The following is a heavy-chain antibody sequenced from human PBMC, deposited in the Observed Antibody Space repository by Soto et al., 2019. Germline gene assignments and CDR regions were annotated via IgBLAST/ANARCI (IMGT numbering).Heavy chain of an antibody. J-gene: IGHJ4*02. V-gene: IGHV4-30-4*01. CDR1: GGSISSGDYY. CDR3: ARVCGGDCYSPGDY. Sequence: SETLSLTCTVSGGSISSGDYYWSWIRQPPGKGLEWIGYIYYSGSTYYNPSLKSRVTISVDTSKNQFSLKLSSVTAADTAVYYCARVCGGDCYSPGDYWGQGTLVTVSS. CDR2: IYYSGST. D-gene: IGHD2-21*02.